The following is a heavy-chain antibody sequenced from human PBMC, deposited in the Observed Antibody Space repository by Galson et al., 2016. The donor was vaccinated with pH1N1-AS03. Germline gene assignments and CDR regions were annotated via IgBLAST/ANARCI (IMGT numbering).Heavy chain of an antibody. J-gene: IGHJ4*02. CDR2: ISSGNT. Sequence: SLRLSCAASGFTFSNYGMSWVRQAPGKGQEWVSDISSGNTYHADSVKGRFTISRDDSKNTLYLQMNSLRAEDTAVYYCAKDRSSRNVLGAYDYWGQGTLVTVSS. V-gene: IGHV3-23*01. CDR1: GFTFSNYG. CDR3: AKDRSSRNVLGAYDY. D-gene: IGHD3-10*02.